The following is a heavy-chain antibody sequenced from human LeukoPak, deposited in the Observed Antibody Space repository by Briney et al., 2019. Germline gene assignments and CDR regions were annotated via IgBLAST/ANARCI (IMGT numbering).Heavy chain of an antibody. CDR3: AREPEYCSSISCYHI. V-gene: IGHV4-30-2*01. J-gene: IGHJ3*02. Sequence: SETLSLTCAVSGGSISSGGYSWSWIRQPPGKGLEWIGYIYHSGSTYYNPSLKSRVTISVDRSKNQFSLRLSSVTAADTAVYYCAREPEYCSSISCYHIWGQGTMVTVSS. CDR1: GGSISSGGYS. D-gene: IGHD2-2*01. CDR2: IYHSGST.